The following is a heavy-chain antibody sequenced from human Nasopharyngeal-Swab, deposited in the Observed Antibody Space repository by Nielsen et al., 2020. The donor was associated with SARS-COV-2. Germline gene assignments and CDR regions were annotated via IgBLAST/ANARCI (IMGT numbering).Heavy chain of an antibody. V-gene: IGHV3-48*03. J-gene: IGHJ6*02. CDR2: ISSSGSTI. D-gene: IGHD5-12*01. CDR1: GFTFSSYE. Sequence: GESLKISCAASGFTFSSYEMNWVRQAPGKGLEWVSYISSSGSTIYYADSVKGRFTISRDNAKNSLYLQMNSLRAEDTAVYYCARDLISGYEAYYYGMDVWGQGTTVTASS. CDR3: ARDLISGYEAYYYGMDV.